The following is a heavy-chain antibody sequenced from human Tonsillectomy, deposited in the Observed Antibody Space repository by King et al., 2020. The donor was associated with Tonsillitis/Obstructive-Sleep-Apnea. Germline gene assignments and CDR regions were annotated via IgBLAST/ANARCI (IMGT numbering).Heavy chain of an antibody. V-gene: IGHV3-20*04. CDR1: GFTFYDYG. CDR2: INWNGGST. J-gene: IGHJ3*02. CDR3: ARARSSGWGDDAFDI. D-gene: IGHD6-19*01. Sequence: DVQLVESGGGVVRPGGSLRLSCAASGFTFYDYGMSWVRQAPGKGLEWFSGINWNGGSTGYADSLKGRFTISRDNAKNSLYLQMNSLRAEDTALYYCARARSSGWGDDAFDIWGQGTMVTVSS.